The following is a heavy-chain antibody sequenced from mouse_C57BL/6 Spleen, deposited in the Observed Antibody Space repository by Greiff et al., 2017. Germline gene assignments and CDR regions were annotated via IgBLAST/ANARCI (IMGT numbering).Heavy chain of an antibody. D-gene: IGHD1-1*01. J-gene: IGHJ4*01. CDR2: INPSSGYT. V-gene: IGHV1-7*01. Sequence: VKLVESGAELAKPGASVKLSCKASGYTFTSYWMHWVKQRPGQGLEWIGYINPSSGYTKYNQKFKDKATLTADKSSSTAYMQLSSLTYEDSAVYYCAKTSGSLYYAMDYWGQGTSVTVSS. CDR1: GYTFTSYW. CDR3: AKTSGSLYYAMDY.